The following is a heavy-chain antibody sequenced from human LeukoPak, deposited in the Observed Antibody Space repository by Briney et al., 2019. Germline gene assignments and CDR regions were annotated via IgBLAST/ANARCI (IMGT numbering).Heavy chain of an antibody. Sequence: SETLSLTCGVYGGSFSGYYWSWIRQPPGKGLEWIGEINHSGSTNYNPSLKSRVTISVDTSKNQFSLKLSSVTAADTAVYYCARGVTTGPLGDAFDIWGQGTMVTVSS. D-gene: IGHD2-21*02. CDR3: ARGVTTGPLGDAFDI. V-gene: IGHV4-34*01. J-gene: IGHJ3*02. CDR2: INHSGST. CDR1: GGSFSGYY.